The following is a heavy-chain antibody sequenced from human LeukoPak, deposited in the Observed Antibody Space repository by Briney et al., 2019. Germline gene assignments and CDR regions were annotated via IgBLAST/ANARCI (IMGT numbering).Heavy chain of an antibody. CDR1: GFTFSSYW. V-gene: IGHV3-7*01. Sequence: PGGSLRLSCAASGFTFSSYWMSWVRQAPGKGLEWVANIKQDGSEKFYVDSVKGRFTISRDNAKNSLYLQMNSLRAEDTAVYYCARDGQLLWFGELSPYYYYYGMDVWGQGTTVTVSS. D-gene: IGHD3-10*01. J-gene: IGHJ6*02. CDR3: ARDGQLLWFGELSPYYYYYGMDV. CDR2: IKQDGSEK.